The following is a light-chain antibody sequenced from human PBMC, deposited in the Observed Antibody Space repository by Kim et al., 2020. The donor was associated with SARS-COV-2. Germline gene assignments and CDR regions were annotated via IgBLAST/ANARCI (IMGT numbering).Light chain of an antibody. J-gene: IGKJ1*01. CDR3: MQATQFPWT. CDR2: KVS. CDR1: QSLLSSDGNTY. Sequence: PASISCTSSQSLLSSDGNTYLNWFHQRPGQHPRPLIYKVSIRFSGVPDRFSGSGAGTFFTLRISRVEAEDVGVYYCMQATQFPWTFGQGTKVDIK. V-gene: IGKV2-24*01.